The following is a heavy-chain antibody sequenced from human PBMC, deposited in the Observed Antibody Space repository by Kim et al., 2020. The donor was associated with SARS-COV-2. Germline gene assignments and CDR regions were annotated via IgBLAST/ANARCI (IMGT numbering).Heavy chain of an antibody. CDR2: ISGSGGST. CDR1: GFTFSSYA. Sequence: GGSLRLSCAASGFTFSSYAMSWVRQAPGKGLEWVSAISGSGGSTYYADSVKGRFTISRDNSKNTLYLQMNSLRAEDTAVYYCAKVVYGSGLVTPVFDYWGQGTLVTVSS. J-gene: IGHJ4*02. CDR3: AKVVYGSGLVTPVFDY. V-gene: IGHV3-23*01. D-gene: IGHD3-3*01.